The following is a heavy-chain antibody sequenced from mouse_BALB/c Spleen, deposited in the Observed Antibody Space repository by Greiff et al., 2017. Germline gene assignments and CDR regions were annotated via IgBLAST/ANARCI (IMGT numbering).Heavy chain of an antibody. CDR3: ARGITTGGRAMDY. D-gene: IGHD2-4*01. J-gene: IGHJ4*01. V-gene: IGHV14-3*02. Sequence: EVQLQQSGAELVKPGASVKLSCTASGFNIKDTYMHWVKQRPEQGLEWIGRIDPANGNTKYDPKFQGKATITADTSSNTAYLQLSSLTSEDTAVYYCARGITTGGRAMDYWGQGTSVTVSS. CDR2: IDPANGNT. CDR1: GFNIKDTY.